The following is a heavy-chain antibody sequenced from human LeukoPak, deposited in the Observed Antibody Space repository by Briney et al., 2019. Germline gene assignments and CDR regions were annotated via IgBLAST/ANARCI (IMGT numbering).Heavy chain of an antibody. J-gene: IGHJ3*02. CDR2: IYTSGST. D-gene: IGHD2/OR15-2a*01. CDR1: GGSISSYY. CDR3: ARHTYYQAFDI. V-gene: IGHV4-4*09. Sequence: SETLSLTCTVSGGSISSYYWSWIRQPPGKGLEWIGYIYTSGSTNYNPSLKSRVTISVDTSKNQFSLKLSSVTAADAAVYYCARHTYYQAFDIWGQGTMVTVSS.